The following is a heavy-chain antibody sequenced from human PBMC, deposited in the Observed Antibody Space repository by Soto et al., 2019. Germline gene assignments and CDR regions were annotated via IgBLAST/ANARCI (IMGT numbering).Heavy chain of an antibody. Sequence: PGEPLKISCKGSGYSFTSYWIGWVRQMPGKGLEWMGIIYPGDSDTRYSPSFQGQVTISADKSISTAYLQWSSLKASDTAMYYCARLGGGYCSGGSCHYYYYYYGMDVWGQGTTVTVSS. CDR3: ARLGGGYCSGGSCHYYYYYYGMDV. CDR2: IYPGDSDT. CDR1: GYSFTSYW. J-gene: IGHJ6*02. D-gene: IGHD2-15*01. V-gene: IGHV5-51*01.